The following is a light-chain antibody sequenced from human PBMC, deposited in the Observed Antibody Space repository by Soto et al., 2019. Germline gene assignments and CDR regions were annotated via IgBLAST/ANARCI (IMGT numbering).Light chain of an antibody. CDR2: GAS. V-gene: IGKV3D-20*02. Sequence: EIVLTQSPDTLSLSPGQRATLSCRASQSVTSNYFAWYQHKPGHAPRLLVFGASIRAAGIPDRFSGSGSGTDFTLTISSLEPEDSAVYYCQQRSDWRGLTFGGGTRWIS. CDR1: QSVTSNY. J-gene: IGKJ4*01. CDR3: QQRSDWRGLT.